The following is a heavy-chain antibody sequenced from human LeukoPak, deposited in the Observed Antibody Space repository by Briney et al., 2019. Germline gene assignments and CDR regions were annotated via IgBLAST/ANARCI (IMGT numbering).Heavy chain of an antibody. CDR3: AKGVTVAGNYYFDY. CDR2: IKHDGSDK. D-gene: IGHD6-19*01. J-gene: IGHJ4*02. CDR1: GFTFSNYW. V-gene: IGHV3-7*01. Sequence: GGSLRLSCAASGFTFSNYWMSWVRQAPGKGLEWVANIKHDGSDKNYVESVKGRFAISRDNTKNSVYLQMNSLRAEDTAVYYCAKGVTVAGNYYFDYWGQGALVTVSS.